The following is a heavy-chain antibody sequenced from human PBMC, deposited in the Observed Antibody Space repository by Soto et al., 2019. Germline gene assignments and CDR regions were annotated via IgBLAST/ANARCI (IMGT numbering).Heavy chain of an antibody. CDR1: GYSFEDYS. CDR3: GGGSGFD. V-gene: IGHV3-9*01. D-gene: IGHD2-15*01. J-gene: IGHJ4*02. CDR2: ISWNGNFT. Sequence: EVQMVESGGDMVQPGRSLKLSCVGSGYSFEDYSMHWVRQAPGKGLEWVSGISWNGNFTGYADSVKGRFTISRDNAKNALFLQMRSLRLEDTALYYCGGGSGFDWGQGTLVTVSS.